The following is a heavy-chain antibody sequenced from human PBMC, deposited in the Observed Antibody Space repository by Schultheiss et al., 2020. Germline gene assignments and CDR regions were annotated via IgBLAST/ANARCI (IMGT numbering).Heavy chain of an antibody. V-gene: IGHV4-59*01. J-gene: IGHJ4*02. CDR3: ARLMRGYSGYDRTGFDY. Sequence: SETLSLTCTVSGGSISSYYWSWIRQPPGKGLEWIGYMYYSGSTNYNPSLKSRVTISVDTSKNPFSLKLRSVTAADTAVYFCARLMRGYSGYDRTGFDYWGQGTLVTGSS. D-gene: IGHD5-12*01. CDR2: MYYSGST. CDR1: GGSISSYY.